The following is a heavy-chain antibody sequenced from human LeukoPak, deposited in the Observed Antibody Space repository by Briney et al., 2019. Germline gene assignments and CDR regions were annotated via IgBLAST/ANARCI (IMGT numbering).Heavy chain of an antibody. CDR1: GGSIIDTNYF. D-gene: IGHD6-13*01. V-gene: IGHV4-39*02. Sequence: PSETLSLTCTVSGGSIIDTNYFWGWIRQPPGKGLEWIGSIYYRGNTYYSPSLKSRVTLLVDTSKNHFSLKLSSVTAADTAIYYCARRKVAAEIDYWGQGTLVTVSS. CDR3: ARRKVAAEIDY. CDR2: IYYRGNT. J-gene: IGHJ4*02.